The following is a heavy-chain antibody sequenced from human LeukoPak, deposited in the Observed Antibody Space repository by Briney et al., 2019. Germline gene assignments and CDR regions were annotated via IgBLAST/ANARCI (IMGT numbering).Heavy chain of an antibody. Sequence: SETLSLTRSLSGAFKCRFHGLGLRQPLGKGPEWLGYIFYSGHSNYNPSLTSRISMSVDTSKAQFSQELTSVTAAQMTVYYCPRIKPLGFCDQWGPGTLVTVSS. J-gene: IGHJ4*02. CDR3: PRIKPLGFCDQ. CDR2: IFYSGHS. D-gene: IGHD6-25*01. V-gene: IGHV4-59*13. CDR1: GAFKCRFH.